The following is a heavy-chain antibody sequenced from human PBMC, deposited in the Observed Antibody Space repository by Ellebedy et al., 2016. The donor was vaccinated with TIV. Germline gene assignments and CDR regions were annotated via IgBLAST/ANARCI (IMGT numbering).Heavy chain of an antibody. Sequence: GESLKISXAASGFTFSNYWMSWVRQAPGKGLEWVANINQDGSRKDYVDSVEGRFTISRDNARKTLYMQMNNLRAEDTAVYYCARDGTTSSMYIWGQGTMVTVSS. J-gene: IGHJ3*02. CDR1: GFTFSNYW. V-gene: IGHV3-7*01. CDR2: INQDGSRK. CDR3: ARDGTTSSMYI. D-gene: IGHD1-1*01.